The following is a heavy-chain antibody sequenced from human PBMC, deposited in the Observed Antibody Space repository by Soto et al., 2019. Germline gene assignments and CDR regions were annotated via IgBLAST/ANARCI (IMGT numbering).Heavy chain of an antibody. J-gene: IGHJ4*02. CDR3: AKAHTFRFYYFTGGDY. CDR1: GFNFRLYP. D-gene: IGHD3-22*01. Sequence: EVQLLEPGGGLVQPGGSLRLSCGASGFNFRLYPMAWVRQAPGKGLEWVSSISGSGGSTFYADSVKGRFTISRDNSKNSLYLQMDPLRAWDSAVYYCAKAHTFRFYYFTGGDYWGQGTLVTVSS. CDR2: ISGSGGST. V-gene: IGHV3-23*01.